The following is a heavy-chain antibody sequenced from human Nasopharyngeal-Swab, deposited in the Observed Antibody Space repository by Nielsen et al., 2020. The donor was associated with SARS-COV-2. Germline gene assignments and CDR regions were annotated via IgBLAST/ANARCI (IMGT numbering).Heavy chain of an antibody. CDR3: AKSMAYFQLSGTYNLDF. V-gene: IGHV3-74*01. CDR2: INSDGSNI. J-gene: IGHJ4*02. D-gene: IGHD2-21*01. CDR1: GFSFSTYW. Sequence: GESLKISCAASGFSFSTYWMHWVRQVPGKGLVWLSQINSDGSNITYADPVKGRFTISRDNSKSTLYLQMNSLRPGDTAVYFCAKSMAYFQLSGTYNLDFWGQGTLVTVSS.